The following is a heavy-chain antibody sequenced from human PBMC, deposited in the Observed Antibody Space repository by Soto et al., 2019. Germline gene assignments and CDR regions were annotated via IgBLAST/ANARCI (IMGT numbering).Heavy chain of an antibody. Sequence: PSETLSLTCTVSGGSLSGYYGNWIRQPPGKGLEYIGHIYYIGTTNYNPSLKSRATISVATSKNQFSLQLTSVPAAHTAAYLCARRGCTHGANAFDIWDPGTMVTV. CDR2: IYYIGTT. V-gene: IGHV4-59*01. CDR3: ARRGCTHGANAFDI. CDR1: GGSLSGYY. D-gene: IGHD2-15*01. J-gene: IGHJ3*02.